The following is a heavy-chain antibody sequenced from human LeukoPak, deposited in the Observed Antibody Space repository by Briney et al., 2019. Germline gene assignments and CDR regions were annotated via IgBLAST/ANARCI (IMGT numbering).Heavy chain of an antibody. J-gene: IGHJ4*02. CDR3: AKDGAAADY. V-gene: IGHV3-48*03. D-gene: IGHD6-13*01. CDR1: GFTFSSYE. CDR2: ISRSASTI. Sequence: PGGSLRLSCAASGFTFSSYEMNWVRQAPGKGLEWVSYISRSASTIYYADSVKGRFTISRDNSKNTLYLQMNSLRAEDTAVYYCAKDGAAADYWGQGTLVTVSS.